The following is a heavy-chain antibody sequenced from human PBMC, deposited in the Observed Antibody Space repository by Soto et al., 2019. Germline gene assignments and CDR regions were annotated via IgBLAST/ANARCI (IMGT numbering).Heavy chain of an antibody. D-gene: IGHD2-2*01. V-gene: IGHV3-30-3*01. CDR3: GRCSSTSCHLGSDY. Sequence: GGSLSLSCAASGFTFSSYAMHWVRQAPGKGLEWVALISYDGSNKYYADSVKGRFTISRDSSKNTLYLQMNSLRAADTAVYYCGRCSSTSCHLGSDYWGQGTLVTVSS. CDR2: ISYDGSNK. J-gene: IGHJ4*02. CDR1: GFTFSSYA.